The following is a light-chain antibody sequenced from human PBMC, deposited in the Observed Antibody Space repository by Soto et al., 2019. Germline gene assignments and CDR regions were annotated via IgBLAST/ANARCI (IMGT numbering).Light chain of an antibody. V-gene: IGLV2-14*01. CDR1: SSDVGGYDY. CDR3: SSYTSDRTYV. CDR2: EVA. J-gene: IGLJ1*01. Sequence: QSALTQPASVPGSPGQSITISCTGTSSDVGGYDYVSWYQQHPGKAPKLILFEVANRPSGVSKRFSGSKSANTASLTISGLQAEDEADYYCSSYTSDRTYVFGSGTKLTVL.